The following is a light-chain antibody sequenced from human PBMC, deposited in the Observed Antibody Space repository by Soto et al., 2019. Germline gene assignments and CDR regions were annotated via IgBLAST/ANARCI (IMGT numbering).Light chain of an antibody. J-gene: IGLJ3*02. CDR3: SSHTSSNPQV. Sequence: QSALTQPASVSGSPGQSITISCTGTSSDIGRFNYVSWYQQHPGKVPKLMIYEVSNRPSGVSNRFSGSKSGNTASLTISGLQAEDEADYYCSSHTSSNPQVFGGGTKLTVL. V-gene: IGLV2-14*01. CDR2: EVS. CDR1: SSDIGRFNY.